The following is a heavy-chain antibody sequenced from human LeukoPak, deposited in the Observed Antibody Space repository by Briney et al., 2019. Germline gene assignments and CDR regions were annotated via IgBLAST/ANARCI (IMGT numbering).Heavy chain of an antibody. Sequence: GGSLRLSCTASGFTFSSYSMNWVRQAPGKGLEWVSSISSSSSYIYYADSVKGRFTISRDNAKNTLYLQMNSLRAEDTAVYHCAREFGITMVRGVRFDYWGQGTLVTVSS. CDR3: AREFGITMVRGVRFDY. CDR1: GFTFSSYS. J-gene: IGHJ4*02. CDR2: ISSSSSYI. V-gene: IGHV3-21*01. D-gene: IGHD3-10*01.